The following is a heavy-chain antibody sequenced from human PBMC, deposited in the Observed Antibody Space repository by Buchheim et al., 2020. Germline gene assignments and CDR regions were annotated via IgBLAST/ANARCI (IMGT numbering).Heavy chain of an antibody. CDR2: MNPNSGNT. CDR3: ARSGHYDFWSGYFVYGMDV. CDR1: GYTFTSYD. Sequence: QVQLVQSGAEVKKPGASVKVSCKASGYTFTSYDINWVRQATGQGLGWMGWMNPNSGNTGYAQKFQGRVTMTRNTSISTAYMELSSLRSDDTAVYYCARSGHYDFWSGYFVYGMDVWGQGTT. V-gene: IGHV1-8*01. D-gene: IGHD3-3*01. J-gene: IGHJ6*02.